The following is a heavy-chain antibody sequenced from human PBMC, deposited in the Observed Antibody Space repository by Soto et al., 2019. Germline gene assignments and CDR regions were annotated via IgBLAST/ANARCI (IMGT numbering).Heavy chain of an antibody. CDR2: IIPIVGIA. CDR1: GGTFSSYT. Sequence: QVQLVQSGAEVKKPGSSVKVSCKASGGTFSSYTISWVRQAPGQGLEWMGRIIPIVGIANNAQKFQGRVTNTADKSTSTAYMELSSLRSEDTDVYYCARGGDGYEHYYYGMDVWGQGTTVTVSS. V-gene: IGHV1-69*02. D-gene: IGHD5-12*01. CDR3: ARGGDGYEHYYYGMDV. J-gene: IGHJ6*02.